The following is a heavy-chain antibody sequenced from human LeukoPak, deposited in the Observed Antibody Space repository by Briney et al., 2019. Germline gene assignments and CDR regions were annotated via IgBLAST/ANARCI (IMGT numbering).Heavy chain of an antibody. D-gene: IGHD3-3*01. CDR3: AREMPNTIFGVVKRVGPFYYMDV. CDR2: ISSSSSTI. Sequence: GGSLRLSCAASGFTFSTYSMNWVRQAPGKGLEWVSYISSSSSTIYYADSVKGRFTISRDNAKNSLYLQMNSLRAEDTAVYYCAREMPNTIFGVVKRVGPFYYMDVWGKGTTVTVSS. CDR1: GFTFSTYS. V-gene: IGHV3-48*01. J-gene: IGHJ6*03.